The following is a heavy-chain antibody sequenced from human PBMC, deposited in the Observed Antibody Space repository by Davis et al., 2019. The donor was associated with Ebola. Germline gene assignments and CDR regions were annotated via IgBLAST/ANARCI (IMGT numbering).Heavy chain of an antibody. CDR1: GYTFTGYY. CDR2: INPNSGGT. D-gene: IGHD3-3*01. Sequence: AASVTVSCKASGYTFTGYYMHWVRQAPGQGLEWMGRINPNSGGTNYAQKFQGRVTMTRDTSISTAYMELSRLRSDDTAVYYCARETRFLEWTHDYWGQGTLVTVSS. CDR3: ARETRFLEWTHDY. V-gene: IGHV1-2*06. J-gene: IGHJ4*02.